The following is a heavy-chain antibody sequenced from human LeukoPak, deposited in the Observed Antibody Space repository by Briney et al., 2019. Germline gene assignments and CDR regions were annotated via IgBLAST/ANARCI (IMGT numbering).Heavy chain of an antibody. CDR3: ARDTPTRQFKYSSSPGGYFDY. J-gene: IGHJ4*02. D-gene: IGHD6-6*01. CDR2: IYTSGST. V-gene: IGHV4-4*07. CDR1: GGSISSYY. Sequence: SETLSLTCTVSGGSISSYYWSWIRQPAGKGLEWIGRIYTSGSTNYNPSLKSRVTMSVDTSKNQFSLKLSSVTAADTAVYYCARDTPTRQFKYSSSPGGYFDYWGQGTLVTVSS.